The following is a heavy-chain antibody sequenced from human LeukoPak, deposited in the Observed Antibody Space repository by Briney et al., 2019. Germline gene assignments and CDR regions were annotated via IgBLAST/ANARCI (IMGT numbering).Heavy chain of an antibody. J-gene: IGHJ4*02. V-gene: IGHV4-34*01. CDR1: GGSFSGYY. Sequence: SETLSLTCAVYGGSFSGYYWSWIRQPPGNGLEWIGEINHSGSTNYNPSLKSRVTISVDTSKNQFSLKLSSVTAADTAVYYCARGPGSGAYYFDYWGQGTLVTVSS. CDR3: ARGPGSGAYYFDY. D-gene: IGHD3-10*01. CDR2: INHSGST.